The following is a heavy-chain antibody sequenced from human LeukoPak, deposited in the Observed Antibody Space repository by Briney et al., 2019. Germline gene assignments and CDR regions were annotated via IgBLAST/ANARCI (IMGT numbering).Heavy chain of an antibody. CDR3: ARDQDLAVGLPWYFDY. CDR1: GFTFSSYS. J-gene: IGHJ4*02. CDR2: ISSSSSYI. D-gene: IGHD6-19*01. V-gene: IGHV3-21*01. Sequence: GGSLRRSCAASGFTFSSYSMNWVRQAPGKGLEWVSSISSSSSYIYYADSVKGRFTISRDNAKNSLYLQMNSLRAEDTAVYYCARDQDLAVGLPWYFDYWGQGTLVTVSS.